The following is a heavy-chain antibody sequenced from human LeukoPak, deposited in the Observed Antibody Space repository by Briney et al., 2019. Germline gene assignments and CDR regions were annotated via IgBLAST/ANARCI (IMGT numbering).Heavy chain of an antibody. D-gene: IGHD3-22*01. J-gene: IGHJ4*02. CDR1: GYTFTSYY. V-gene: IGHV1-69*13. CDR2: IIPIFGTA. CDR3: ARDRAFGGSSGYSDY. Sequence: SVKVSCKASGYTFTSYYIHWVRQAPGQGLEWMGGIIPIFGTANYAQKFQGRVTITADESTSTAYMELSSLRSEDTAVYYCARDRAFGGSSGYSDYWGQGTLVTVSS.